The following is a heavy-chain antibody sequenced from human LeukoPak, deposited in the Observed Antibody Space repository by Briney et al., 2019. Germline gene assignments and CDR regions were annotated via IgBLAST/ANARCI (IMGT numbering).Heavy chain of an antibody. D-gene: IGHD3-10*01. CDR2: IYHSGST. J-gene: IGHJ4*02. Sequence: KASETLSLTCDVSGGSISSGGYSWSWIRQPPGKGLEWIGYIYHSGSTYYNPSLKSRVTISVDTSKNQFSLKLSSVTAADTAVYYCARDRRRPVYYGSPLEVWGQGTLVTVSS. CDR1: GGSISSGGYS. CDR3: ARDRRRPVYYGSPLEV. V-gene: IGHV4-30-2*01.